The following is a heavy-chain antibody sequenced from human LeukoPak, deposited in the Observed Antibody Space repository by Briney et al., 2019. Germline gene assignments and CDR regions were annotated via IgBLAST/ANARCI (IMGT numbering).Heavy chain of an antibody. CDR1: GFTFSSYA. J-gene: IGHJ3*02. CDR2: ISRSGGDT. Sequence: PGGSLRLSCAASGFTFSSYAMTWVRQAPGKGLEWVSAISRSGGDTEYADSVKGRFTISRDNSKNTLYMQMNSLRAEDAAVYYCAKCGTTCYANAFYIWGQETMVTVSS. D-gene: IGHD2-2*01. CDR3: AKCGTTCYANAFYI. V-gene: IGHV3-23*01.